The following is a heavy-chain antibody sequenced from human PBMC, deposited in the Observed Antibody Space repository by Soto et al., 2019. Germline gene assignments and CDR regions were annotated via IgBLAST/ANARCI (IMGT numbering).Heavy chain of an antibody. D-gene: IGHD6-6*01. CDR2: INAGNGNT. V-gene: IGHV1-3*01. CDR3: ARVLAARPKYYYYGMDV. Sequence: ASVKLSCTDSGDTFTIYAMHWVRQAPGQRLEWMGWINAGNGNTKYSQKFQGRVTITRDTSASTAYMELSSLRSEDTAVYYCARVLAARPKYYYYGMDVWGQGTTVTVSS. J-gene: IGHJ6*02. CDR1: GDTFTIYA.